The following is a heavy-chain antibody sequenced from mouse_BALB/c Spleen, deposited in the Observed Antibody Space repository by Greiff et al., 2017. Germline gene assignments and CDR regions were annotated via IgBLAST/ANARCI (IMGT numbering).Heavy chain of an antibody. Sequence: LVESGAELVRPGALVKLSCKASGFNFKDYYMHWVKQRPEQGLEWIGWIDPENGNTIYDPKFQGKASITADTSSNTAYLQLSSLTSEDTAVYYCARGGFYGNLYAVDYWGQGTSVTVSA. D-gene: IGHD2-1*01. CDR1: GFNFKDYY. CDR3: ARGGFYGNLYAVDY. J-gene: IGHJ4*01. V-gene: IGHV14-1*02. CDR2: IDPENGNT.